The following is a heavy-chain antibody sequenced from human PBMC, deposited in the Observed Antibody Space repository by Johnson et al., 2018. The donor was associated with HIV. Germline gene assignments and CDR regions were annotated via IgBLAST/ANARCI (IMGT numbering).Heavy chain of an antibody. Sequence: MMLVESGGGLVQPGGSLRLSCEVSGLAFSSYAMTWVRQAPGRGLEWVSVVDASGRTAYYADPVQGGFTISSDNSENTLYLRMNSLRAEDTALYYCAKDLQSGATTHAFDIWGQGTMVTVSS. V-gene: IGHV3-23*04. CDR1: GLAFSSYA. J-gene: IGHJ3*02. CDR3: AKDLQSGATTHAFDI. D-gene: IGHD5-12*01. CDR2: VDASGRTA.